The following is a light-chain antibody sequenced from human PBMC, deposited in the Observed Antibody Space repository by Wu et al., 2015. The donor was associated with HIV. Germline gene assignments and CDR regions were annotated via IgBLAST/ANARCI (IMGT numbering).Light chain of an antibody. J-gene: IGKJ1*01. CDR3: QQYDSYPT. V-gene: IGKV3-20*01. CDR1: QSVSSSY. CDR2: GAS. Sequence: EIVLTQSPGTLSLSPGERATLSCRASQSVSSSYLAWYQQKPGQAPRLLIYGASSRATGIPDRFSGSGSGTVFTLTISSLQPEDFATYYCQQYDSYPTFGQGTKVEMK.